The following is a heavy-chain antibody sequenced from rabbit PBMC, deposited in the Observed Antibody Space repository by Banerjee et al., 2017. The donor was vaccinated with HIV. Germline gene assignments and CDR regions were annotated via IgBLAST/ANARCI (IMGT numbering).Heavy chain of an antibody. CDR2: IYTSSGST. D-gene: IGHD7-1*01. CDR3: ARDLAAVTGWNFGL. V-gene: IGHV1S45*01. J-gene: IGHJ4*01. CDR1: GIDFSSYYY. Sequence: QEQLEESGGGLVKSGGTLTLTCKASGIDFSSYYYMCWVRQAPGKGLELIACIYTSSGSTVYATWAKGRFTISRTSSTTVALQMTSLTAADTATYFCARDLAAVTGWNFGLWGPGTLVTVS.